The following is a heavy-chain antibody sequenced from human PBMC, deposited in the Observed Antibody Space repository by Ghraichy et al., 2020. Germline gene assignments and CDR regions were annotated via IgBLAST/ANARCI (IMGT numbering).Heavy chain of an antibody. CDR2: IRSKDYGGTT. J-gene: IGHJ4*02. CDR3: TRGYYYDSSYSSDY. CDR1: GFTFGDYA. D-gene: IGHD3-22*01. Sequence: GSLRLSCTASGFTFGDYAMSWFRQAPGKGLEWVGFIRSKDYGGTTEYAASVKGRFTISRDDSKSIAYLQMNSLKTEDTAVYYCTRGYYYDSSYSSDYWGQGTLVTVSS. V-gene: IGHV3-49*03.